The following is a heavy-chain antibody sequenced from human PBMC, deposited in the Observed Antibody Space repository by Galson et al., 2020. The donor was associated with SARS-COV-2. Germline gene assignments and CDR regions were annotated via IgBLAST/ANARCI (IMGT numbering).Heavy chain of an antibody. CDR2: ISRSGSTI. CDR1: GFPFSSYE. CDR3: ARQWTWNGGFDY. Sequence: GESLKLSCVASGFPFSSYEMHWVRQPPGPGLEWLSYISRSGSTIYFADSVKGRFTIYSDNAKNSLFLQMNSLRAEDTAVYYLARQWTWNGGFDYWGQGTLGTVCS. D-gene: IGHD1-1*01. J-gene: IGHJ4*02. V-gene: IGHV3-48*03.